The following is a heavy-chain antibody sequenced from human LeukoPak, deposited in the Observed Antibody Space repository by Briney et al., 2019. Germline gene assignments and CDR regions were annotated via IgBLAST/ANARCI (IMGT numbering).Heavy chain of an antibody. Sequence: GASVKVSCKASGYTFTGYYMHWVRQAPGQGLEWMGWINPNSGGTNYAQKFQGRVTMTRDTSISTAYMELSRLRSDDTAVYYCARSITMVRGVIQFDYWGQGTLVTVSS. CDR3: ARSITMVRGVIQFDY. CDR2: INPNSGGT. D-gene: IGHD3-10*01. V-gene: IGHV1-2*02. CDR1: GYTFTGYY. J-gene: IGHJ4*02.